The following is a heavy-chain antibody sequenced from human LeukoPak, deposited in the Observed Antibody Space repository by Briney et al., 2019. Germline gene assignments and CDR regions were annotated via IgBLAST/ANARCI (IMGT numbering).Heavy chain of an antibody. CDR3: ARLYFDLRGWFDP. V-gene: IGHV4-59*05. J-gene: IGHJ5*02. CDR2: IYYSGST. CDR1: GGSINGFY. Sequence: SETLSLTCTVSGGSINGFYWSWIRQPPGKGLEWIGSIYYSGSTYYNPSFKSRVTISVDTSKNQFSLKLSSVTAADTAVYYCARLYFDLRGWFDPWGQGTLVTVSS. D-gene: IGHD2-2*02.